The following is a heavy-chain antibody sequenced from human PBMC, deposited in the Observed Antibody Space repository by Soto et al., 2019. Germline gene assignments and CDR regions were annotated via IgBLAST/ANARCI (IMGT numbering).Heavy chain of an antibody. D-gene: IGHD3-10*01. Sequence: QVQLVESGGGVVQPGRSLRLSCAAYGFTFSSYGMHWVRQAPGKGLEWVAVIWYDGSNKYYADSVKGRFTISRDNSKNTLYLQMNSLRAEDTAVYYCARDIVPLPMVRGVTFDYWGQGTLVTVSS. CDR3: ARDIVPLPMVRGVTFDY. J-gene: IGHJ4*02. CDR2: IWYDGSNK. V-gene: IGHV3-33*01. CDR1: GFTFSSYG.